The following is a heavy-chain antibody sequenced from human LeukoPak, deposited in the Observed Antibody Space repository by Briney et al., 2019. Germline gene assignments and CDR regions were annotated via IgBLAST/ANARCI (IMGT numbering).Heavy chain of an antibody. CDR3: ARVFTVARTNGAFDI. Sequence: GGSLRLSCAASGFTFSNYAMHRVRQAPGKGLEWVTVISYDGSNKDYADSVKGRFTISRDNSKNTLYLQMNSLRPEDTAVYYCARVFTVARTNGAFDIWGLGTMVTVSS. D-gene: IGHD1-1*01. CDR2: ISYDGSNK. J-gene: IGHJ3*02. CDR1: GFTFSNYA. V-gene: IGHV3-30-3*01.